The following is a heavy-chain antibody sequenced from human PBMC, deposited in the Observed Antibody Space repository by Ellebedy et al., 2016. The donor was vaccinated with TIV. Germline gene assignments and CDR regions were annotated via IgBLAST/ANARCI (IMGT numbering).Heavy chain of an antibody. D-gene: IGHD4-11*01. J-gene: IGHJ5*02. Sequence: ASVKVSXKASGYTFTSYGISWVRQAPGQGLEWMGWISAYNGNTNYAQKLQGRVTMTTDTSTSTAYMELRSLRSDDTAVYYCARVSGAVTPRGWFDPWGQGTLVTVSS. V-gene: IGHV1-18*01. CDR3: ARVSGAVTPRGWFDP. CDR2: ISAYNGNT. CDR1: GYTFTSYG.